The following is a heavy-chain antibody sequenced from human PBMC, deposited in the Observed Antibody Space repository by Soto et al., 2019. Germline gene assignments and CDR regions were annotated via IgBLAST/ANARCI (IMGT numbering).Heavy chain of an antibody. D-gene: IGHD1-26*01. J-gene: IGHJ4*02. CDR1: GFTVSSNY. CDR2: IYSGGST. V-gene: IGHV3-53*01. CDR3: ATWSSNGLFDY. Sequence: GGSLRLSCAASGFTVSSNYMSWVRQAPGKGLEWVSVIYSGGSTYYADSVKGRFTISRDNSKNTLYLQMNSLRAEDTAVYYCATWSSNGLFDYWGQGTLVTVSS.